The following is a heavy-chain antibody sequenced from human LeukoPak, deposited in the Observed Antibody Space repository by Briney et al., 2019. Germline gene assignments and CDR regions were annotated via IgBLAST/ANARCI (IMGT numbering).Heavy chain of an antibody. J-gene: IGHJ4*02. Sequence: ASVKVSCKASGYTFTSYDINWVRQATGQGLEWMGWMNPNSGNTGYAQKFQGRVTMTRNTSISTAYMELSSLGSEDTAVYYCARGGIAVAGEPYYFDYWGQGTLVTVSS. CDR1: GYTFTSYD. D-gene: IGHD6-19*01. V-gene: IGHV1-8*01. CDR2: MNPNSGNT. CDR3: ARGGIAVAGEPYYFDY.